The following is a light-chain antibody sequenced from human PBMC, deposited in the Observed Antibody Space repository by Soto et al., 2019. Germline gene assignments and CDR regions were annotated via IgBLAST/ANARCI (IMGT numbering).Light chain of an antibody. CDR1: SSDVGGYKY. Sequence: LTQPPSASGSPGQAVTISCTGTSSDVGGYKYVSWYQQHPGKAPKLIIYEVNKRPSGVPDRYSGSKSGNTASLTVSGLQAEDEADYYCISYAGSTNVFGTGTKVTVL. J-gene: IGLJ1*01. CDR2: EVN. CDR3: ISYAGSTNV. V-gene: IGLV2-8*01.